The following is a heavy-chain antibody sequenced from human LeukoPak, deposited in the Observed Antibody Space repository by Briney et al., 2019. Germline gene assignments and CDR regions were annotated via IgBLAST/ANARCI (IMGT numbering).Heavy chain of an antibody. Sequence: SGGSLRLSCAASGFTFSSYNMNWVRQAPGKGLEWVAVISYDGSNKYYADSVKGRFTISRDNSKNTLYLQMNSLRAEDTAVYYCAKDSSLAAADYWGQGTLVTVSS. CDR3: AKDSSLAAADY. D-gene: IGHD6-13*01. J-gene: IGHJ4*02. V-gene: IGHV3-30*18. CDR2: ISYDGSNK. CDR1: GFTFSSYN.